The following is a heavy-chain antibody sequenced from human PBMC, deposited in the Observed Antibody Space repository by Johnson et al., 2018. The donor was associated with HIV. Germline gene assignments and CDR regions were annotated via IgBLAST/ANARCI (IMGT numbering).Heavy chain of an antibody. J-gene: IGHJ3*02. D-gene: IGHD1-1*01. CDR1: GFTFSSYA. V-gene: IGHV3-NL1*01. CDR2: IYSAGST. Sequence: QVKLVESGGGVVQPGRSLRLSCAASGFTFSSYAMHWVRQAPGKGLEWVSVIYSAGSTYYADSVKGRFTISRNNAKNSLYLQMNNLRAEDTAVYFCATVWRNEGRHAFDIWGQGTMVTVSS. CDR3: ATVWRNEGRHAFDI.